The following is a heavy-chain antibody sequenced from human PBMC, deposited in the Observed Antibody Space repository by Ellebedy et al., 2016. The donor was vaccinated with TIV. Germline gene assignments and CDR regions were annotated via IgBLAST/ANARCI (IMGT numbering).Heavy chain of an antibody. D-gene: IGHD2-2*01. V-gene: IGHV1-18*01. CDR2: ISAYNGNT. CDR3: ARDGFYQGDWFDP. Sequence: ASVKVSCXASGYTFTSYDINWVRQAPGQGLEWMGWISAYNGNTNYAQKLQGRVTMTTDTSTSTAYMELRSLRFDDTAVYYCARDGFYQGDWFDPWGQGTLVTVSS. CDR1: GYTFTSYD. J-gene: IGHJ5*02.